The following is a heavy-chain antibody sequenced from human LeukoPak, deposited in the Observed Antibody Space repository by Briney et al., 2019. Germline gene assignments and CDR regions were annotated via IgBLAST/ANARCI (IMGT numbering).Heavy chain of an antibody. V-gene: IGHV1-2*04. CDR3: ARDRAFDI. Sequence: ASVKVSCKASGYTFSDHYLHGVRQAPGQGLEWMGWINPNSGGTNYAQKFQDWVTMTRDTSISTAYMELSRLRSDDTAVYYCARDRAFDIWGQGTMVTVSS. J-gene: IGHJ3*02. CDR2: INPNSGGT. CDR1: GYTFSDHY.